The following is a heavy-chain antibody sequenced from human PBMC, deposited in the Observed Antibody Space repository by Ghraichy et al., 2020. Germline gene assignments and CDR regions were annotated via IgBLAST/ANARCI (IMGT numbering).Heavy chain of an antibody. CDR2: VNPSGGST. D-gene: IGHD2-15*01. CDR3: ARSLAYCSGGSCL. J-gene: IGHJ4*02. CDR1: GYTFTSHY. V-gene: IGHV1-46*01. Sequence: ASVKVSCTASGYTFTSHYIHWVRQAPGQGLEWIGLVNPSGGSTTYAQRFQGRVTMTCDTSTSTVYMELSSLSSEDTAVYRCARSLAYCSGGSCLWGQGTLVTVSS.